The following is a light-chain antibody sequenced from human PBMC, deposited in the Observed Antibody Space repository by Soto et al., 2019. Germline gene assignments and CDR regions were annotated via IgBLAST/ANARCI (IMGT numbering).Light chain of an antibody. J-gene: IGLJ3*02. CDR3: LLSYSSAWV. CDR1: AGAVTSGHY. CDR2: DTN. Sequence: QAVVTQEPSLTVSPGGTGTLTCGSNAGAVTSGHYPYWFQQKPGQAPRTLIYDTNNKHSWTPARLAGSLLGGKAALTLSGAQPEDEAEYYCLLSYSSAWVFGGGTKLTVL. V-gene: IGLV7-46*01.